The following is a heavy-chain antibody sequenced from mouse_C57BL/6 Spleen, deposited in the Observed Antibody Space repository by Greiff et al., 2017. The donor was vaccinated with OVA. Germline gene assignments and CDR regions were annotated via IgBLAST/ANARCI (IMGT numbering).Heavy chain of an antibody. D-gene: IGHD2-2*01. CDR3: TRSDGYDGYFDY. V-gene: IGHV5-9-1*02. Sequence: EVQLQQSGEGLVKPGGSLKLSCAASGFTFSSYAMSWVRQTPEKRLEWVAYISSGGDYIYYADTVKGRFTISRDNARNTLYLQMSSLKSEDTAMYYSTRSDGYDGYFDYWGQGTTLTVSS. CDR1: GFTFSSYA. J-gene: IGHJ2*01. CDR2: ISSGGDYI.